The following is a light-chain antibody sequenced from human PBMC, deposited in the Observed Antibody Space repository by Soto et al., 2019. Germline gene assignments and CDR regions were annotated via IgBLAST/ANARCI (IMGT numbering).Light chain of an antibody. CDR2: EVS. CDR1: SSDVGGYNY. CDR3: AAWDDRLSDLL. Sequence: QSALTQPASVSGSPGQSITISCTGTSSDVGGYNYVSWYQQHPGKAPKLMIYEVSNRPSGVSNRFSGSKSGNTASLTISGLQAEDEADYYCAAWDDRLSDLLFGGGTKVTVL. V-gene: IGLV2-14*01. J-gene: IGLJ2*01.